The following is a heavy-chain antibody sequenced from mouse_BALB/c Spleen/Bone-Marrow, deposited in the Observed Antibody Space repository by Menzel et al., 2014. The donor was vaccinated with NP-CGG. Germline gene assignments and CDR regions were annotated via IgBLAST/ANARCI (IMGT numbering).Heavy chain of an antibody. Sequence: EVQLVESGPELVKPGASVKISCKASGYSFTGYYMHWVKQSHVKSLEWIGRIDPYNGATRCNQNFKEKARLTVDKSSSTAYMELHSLTSEDSAVYYCARYELGGSLDYWGQGTTLTVSS. J-gene: IGHJ2*01. CDR2: IDPYNGAT. CDR1: GYSFTGYY. V-gene: IGHV1-31*01. CDR3: ARYELGGSLDY. D-gene: IGHD2-3*01.